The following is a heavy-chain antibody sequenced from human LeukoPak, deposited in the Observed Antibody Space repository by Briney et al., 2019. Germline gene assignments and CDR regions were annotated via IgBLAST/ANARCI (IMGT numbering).Heavy chain of an antibody. V-gene: IGHV4-31*01. Sequence: PSQTLSLTCTVSGGSISSGGYYWSWLRRHPGKGLEWIGYIYYSGSTYYNPSLKSLFTISVDTSKNQFSLKLSSVTAADTAVYYCARNIYYYDSSGYPPLGYWGQGTLVTVSS. D-gene: IGHD3-22*01. J-gene: IGHJ4*02. CDR3: ARNIYYYDSSGYPPLGY. CDR1: GGSISSGGYY. CDR2: IYYSGST.